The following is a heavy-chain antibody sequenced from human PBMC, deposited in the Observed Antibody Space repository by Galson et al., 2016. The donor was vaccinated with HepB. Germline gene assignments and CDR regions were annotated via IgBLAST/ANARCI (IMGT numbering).Heavy chain of an antibody. Sequence: SLRLSCAASGFTFSSHWMSWVRQAQGKGLEWVANIKEDGSEEYYVDSVKGRFTISRDNAKNSLYLQMNRLRAEDTAVYYCAKKWSYGDYSYFDYWGQGTLVTVSS. J-gene: IGHJ4*02. D-gene: IGHD4-17*01. CDR1: GFTFSSHW. CDR2: IKEDGSEE. V-gene: IGHV3-7*01. CDR3: AKKWSYGDYSYFDY.